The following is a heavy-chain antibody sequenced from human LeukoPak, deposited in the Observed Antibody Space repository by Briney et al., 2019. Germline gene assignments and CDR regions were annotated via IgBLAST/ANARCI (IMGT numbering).Heavy chain of an antibody. CDR1: GFTFDDYA. V-gene: IGHV3-9*01. Sequence: GGPLRLSCAASGFTFDDYAMHWVRQAPGKGLEWVSGISWNSGSIGYADSVKGRFTISRDNAKNSLYLQMNSLRAEDTALYYCAKGEGCSSTSCYSGYYYGMDVWGQGTTVTVSS. CDR2: ISWNSGSI. D-gene: IGHD2-2*02. CDR3: AKGEGCSSTSCYSGYYYGMDV. J-gene: IGHJ6*02.